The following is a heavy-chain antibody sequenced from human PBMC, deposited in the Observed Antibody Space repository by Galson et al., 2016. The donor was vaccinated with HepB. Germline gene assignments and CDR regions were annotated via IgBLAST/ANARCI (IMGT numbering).Heavy chain of an antibody. CDR2: IRSSSIK. Sequence: SLRLSCAASGFTFSNYNMNWVRQAPGKGLEWVSYIRSSSIKYYTNSVKGRFTISRDNAKNSLFLQMNSLRDEDTAVYYCATLGSYSGSFQSYGLDVGGQGTTVTVSS. V-gene: IGHV3-48*02. CDR3: ATLGSYSGSFQSYGLDV. CDR1: GFTFSNYN. J-gene: IGHJ6*02. D-gene: IGHD1-26*01.